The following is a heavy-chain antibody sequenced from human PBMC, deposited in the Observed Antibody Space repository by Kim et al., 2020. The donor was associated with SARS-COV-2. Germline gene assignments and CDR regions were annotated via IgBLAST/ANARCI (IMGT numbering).Heavy chain of an antibody. D-gene: IGHD2-15*01. J-gene: IGHJ4*02. CDR1: GFTFKNYG. CDR3: AKEQDSFSSMNFDF. V-gene: IGHV3-30*18. CDR2: VSHDGTVT. Sequence: GGSLRLSCGASGFTFKNYGMQWVRQTSGKGLEWLAVVSHDGTVTHYADSVKGRFTISRDNSKNTLFLQMNSLRAEDTAIYYCAKEQDSFSSMNFDFWGQG.